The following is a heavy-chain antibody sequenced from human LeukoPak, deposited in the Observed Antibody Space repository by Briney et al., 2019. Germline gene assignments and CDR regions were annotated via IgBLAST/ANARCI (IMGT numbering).Heavy chain of an antibody. D-gene: IGHD4-17*01. J-gene: IGHJ4*02. CDR1: GGSISSYY. V-gene: IGHV4-59*12. Sequence: SETLSLTCTVSGGSISSYYWSWIRQPPGKGLEWIGYIYYSGSTNYNPSLKSRVTISVDTSKNQFSLKLSSVTAADTAVYYFAVIYGEMDYWGQGTLVTVSS. CDR3: AVIYGEMDY. CDR2: IYYSGST.